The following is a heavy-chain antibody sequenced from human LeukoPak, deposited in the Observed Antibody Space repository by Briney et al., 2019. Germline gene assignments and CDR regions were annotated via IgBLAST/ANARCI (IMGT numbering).Heavy chain of an antibody. CDR2: ISAYNGNT. D-gene: IGHD6-13*01. CDR3: ARGLVAAAGTVKVGRNWFDP. V-gene: IGHV1-18*01. J-gene: IGHJ5*02. CDR1: GYTFTSYG. Sequence: ASVKVSCKASGYTFTSYGISWVRQAPGQGLEWMGGISAYNGNTNYAQKLQGRVTMTTDTSTSTAYMELRSLRSDDTAVYYCARGLVAAAGTVKVGRNWFDPWGQGTLVTVSS.